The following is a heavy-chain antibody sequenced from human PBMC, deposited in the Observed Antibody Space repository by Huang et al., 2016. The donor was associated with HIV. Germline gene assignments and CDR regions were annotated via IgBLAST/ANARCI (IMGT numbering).Heavy chain of an antibody. CDR3: ASQHIGAAATWF. CDR2: VYQSGRT. CDR1: GDFISSTNYY. V-gene: IGHV4-39*01. J-gene: IGHJ4*02. Sequence: QLQLQESGPGQVKPSETLSLTCTVSGDFISSTNYYWGWIRQSPGKGRESVGSVYQSGRTNNNPSLKSLVTLSVDTSGNQFSLRLNSVTAADTAVYYCASQHIGAAATWFWGRGTQVAVSS. D-gene: IGHD6-13*01.